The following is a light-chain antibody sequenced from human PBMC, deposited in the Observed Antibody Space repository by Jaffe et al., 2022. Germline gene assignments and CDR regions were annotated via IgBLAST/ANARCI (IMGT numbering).Light chain of an antibody. CDR3: QQYENWPPYT. CDR2: DAS. CDR1: QSVSSN. J-gene: IGKJ2*01. Sequence: ETVMTQSPVTLSVSPGERATLSCRASQSVSSNLAWFQQKPGQAPRLLIYDASTRATGIPARFSGSGSGTEFTLTISSLQSEDFAVYYCQQYENWPPYTFGQGTKVEIK. V-gene: IGKV3-15*01.